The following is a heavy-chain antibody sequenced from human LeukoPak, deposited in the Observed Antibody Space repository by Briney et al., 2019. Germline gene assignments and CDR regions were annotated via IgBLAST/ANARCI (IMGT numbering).Heavy chain of an antibody. D-gene: IGHD3-22*01. CDR2: ISSSSSYI. CDR3: AKGSYYYDSADYFDY. Sequence: PGGSLRLSCAASGFTFSSYSMNWVRQAPGKGLEWGSSISSSSSYIYYADSVKGRFTISRDNAKNSLYLQMNSLRTEDTAVYYCAKGSYYYDSADYFDYWGQGTLVTVSS. J-gene: IGHJ4*02. CDR1: GFTFSSYS. V-gene: IGHV3-21*01.